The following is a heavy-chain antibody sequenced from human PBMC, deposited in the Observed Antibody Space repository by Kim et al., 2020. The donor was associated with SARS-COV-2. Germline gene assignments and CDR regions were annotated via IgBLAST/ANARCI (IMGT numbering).Heavy chain of an antibody. D-gene: IGHD3-9*01. J-gene: IGHJ6*02. CDR2: IYYSGST. Sequence: SETLSLTCTVSGGSISSYYWSWIRQPPGKGLEWIGYIYYSGSTNYNPSLKSRVTISVDTSKNQFSLNLSSVTAADTAVYYCARAGGRYFGYYYYGMDVWGQGTTVTVSS. CDR1: GGSISSYY. V-gene: IGHV4-59*13. CDR3: ARAGGRYFGYYYYGMDV.